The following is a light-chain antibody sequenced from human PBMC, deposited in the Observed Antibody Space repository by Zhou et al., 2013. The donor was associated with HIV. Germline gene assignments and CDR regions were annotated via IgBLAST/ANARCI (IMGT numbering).Light chain of an antibody. J-gene: IGKJ2*01. V-gene: IGKV3-20*01. Sequence: EVLLTQSPDTLSLSPGARATLSCRASQSVGTSYLAWYQQRPGQAPRLLVYGTSRRATGIPDRFSGSGSGTVFTLSISGLEPEDFAVYYCQQYGTSPGTFGQGTKVEI. CDR2: GTS. CDR1: QSVGTSY. CDR3: QQYGTSPGT.